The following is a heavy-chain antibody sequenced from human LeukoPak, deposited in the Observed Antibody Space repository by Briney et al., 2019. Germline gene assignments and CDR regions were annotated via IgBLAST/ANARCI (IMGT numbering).Heavy chain of an antibody. CDR3: ARDQRGEMATISSRYYGMDV. D-gene: IGHD5-24*01. CDR1: GFTVSSNY. Sequence: GGSLRLSCAASGFTVSSNYMSWVRQAPGKGLEWVSVIYSGGSTYYADSVKGRFTISRGNSKNTLYLQMNSLRAEDTAVYYCARDQRGEMATISSRYYGMDVWGQGTTVTVSS. V-gene: IGHV3-53*01. CDR2: IYSGGST. J-gene: IGHJ6*02.